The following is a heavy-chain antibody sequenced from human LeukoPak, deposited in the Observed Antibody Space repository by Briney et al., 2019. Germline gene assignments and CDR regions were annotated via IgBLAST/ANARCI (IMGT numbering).Heavy chain of an antibody. CDR2: ISSSSSYI. J-gene: IGHJ4*02. V-gene: IGHV3-21*01. Sequence: GGSLRLSCAASGFTFSSYSMNWVRQAPGKGLEWVSSISSSSSYIYYADSVKGRFTISRDNAKNSPYLQMNSLRAEDTAVYYCARDGLMATAGRDLKYWGRGTLVTVSS. D-gene: IGHD5-24*01. CDR1: GFTFSSYS. CDR3: ARDGLMATAGRDLKY.